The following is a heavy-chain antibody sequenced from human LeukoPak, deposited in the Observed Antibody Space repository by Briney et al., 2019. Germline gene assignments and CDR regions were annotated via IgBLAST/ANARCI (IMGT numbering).Heavy chain of an antibody. Sequence: SGTLSLTCTVSGGSISSSNYYWGWIRQPPGKGLEWIGSIYYRGSTYYNPSLKSRVTISVDTSKNQFSLKLSSVTAADTAVYYCARRGDSYAVFDYWGQGTLVTVSS. CDR3: ARRGDSYAVFDY. D-gene: IGHD5-18*01. CDR2: IYYRGST. CDR1: GGSISSSNYY. J-gene: IGHJ4*02. V-gene: IGHV4-39*01.